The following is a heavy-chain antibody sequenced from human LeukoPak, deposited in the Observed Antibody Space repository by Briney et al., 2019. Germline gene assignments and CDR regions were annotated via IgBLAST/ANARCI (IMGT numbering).Heavy chain of an antibody. CDR2: INPNSGGT. V-gene: IGHV1-2*02. J-gene: IGHJ4*02. Sequence: GASVKVSCKASGYTFTGYYMHWVRQAPGQGLEWMGWINPNSGGTNYAQKFQGRVTTTRDTSISTAYMELSRLRSDDTAVYYCARDRGYSSSWYYFDYWGQGTLVTVSS. D-gene: IGHD6-13*01. CDR1: GYTFTGYY. CDR3: ARDRGYSSSWYYFDY.